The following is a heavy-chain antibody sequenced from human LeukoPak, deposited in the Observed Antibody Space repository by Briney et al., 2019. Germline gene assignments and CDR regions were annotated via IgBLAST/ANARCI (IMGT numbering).Heavy chain of an antibody. CDR2: ISGNSGSI. V-gene: IGHV3-9*01. J-gene: IGHJ5*02. CDR1: GFTFDDYA. CDR3: AKGATIAATLGWFDP. D-gene: IGHD2-15*01. Sequence: PGRSLRLSCAASGFTFDDYAMHWVRQAPGKGLEWVSGISGNSGSIGYADSVKGRFTISRDNAKNSLYLQMNSLRAEDTALYYCAKGATIAATLGWFDPWGQGTLVTVSS.